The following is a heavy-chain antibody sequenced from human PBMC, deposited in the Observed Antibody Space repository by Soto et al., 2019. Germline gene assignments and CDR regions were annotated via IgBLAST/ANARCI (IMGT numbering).Heavy chain of an antibody. Sequence: QVQLQESGPGLVKPSQTLSLTCTVSGGSISSAAYYWSWIRQHPGKGLEWIGYISHSGSTYYNPSLKSRVIISVDTSKNQFSLSLTSVTAADTAGYYCAREYTYGSYFFDCWGQGALVTVSS. CDR1: GGSISSAAYY. D-gene: IGHD2-2*02. CDR3: AREYTYGSYFFDC. V-gene: IGHV4-31*03. CDR2: ISHSGST. J-gene: IGHJ4*02.